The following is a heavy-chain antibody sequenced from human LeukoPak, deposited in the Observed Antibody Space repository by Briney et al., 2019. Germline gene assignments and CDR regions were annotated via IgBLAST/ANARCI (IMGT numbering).Heavy chain of an antibody. Sequence: SVKVSCKASGGTFSSYEISWVRQAPGQGLEWMGGIIPIFGTANYAQKFQGRVTITADESTSTAYMELNSLRSEDTVVYYCARKYCSGGSCYNSRGWFDPWGQGTLVTVSS. J-gene: IGHJ5*02. CDR1: GGTFSSYE. CDR2: IIPIFGTA. D-gene: IGHD2-15*01. V-gene: IGHV1-69*13. CDR3: ARKYCSGGSCYNSRGWFDP.